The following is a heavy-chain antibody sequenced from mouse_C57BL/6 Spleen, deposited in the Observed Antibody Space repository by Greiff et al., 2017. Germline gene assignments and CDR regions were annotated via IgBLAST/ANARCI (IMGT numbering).Heavy chain of an antibody. D-gene: IGHD1-1*01. J-gene: IGHJ1*03. CDR3: ARLTTVVDWYFDV. Sequence: EVKLMESGGGLVQPGGSLKLSCAASGFTFSDYYMYWVRQTPEKRLEWVAYISNGGGSTYYPDTVKGRFTISRDNAKNTLYLQMSRLKSEDTAMYYCARLTTVVDWYFDVWGTGTTVTVSS. CDR1: GFTFSDYY. V-gene: IGHV5-12*01. CDR2: ISNGGGST.